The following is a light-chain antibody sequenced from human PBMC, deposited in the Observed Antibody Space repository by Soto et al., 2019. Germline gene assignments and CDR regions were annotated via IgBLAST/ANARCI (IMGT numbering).Light chain of an antibody. V-gene: IGKV3-11*01. CDR2: GSS. Sequence: EIVLTQSPATLSLSPGERATLSCRASQSVGSSLAWYQQKPGQAPRLLIYGSSNRATGIPARFSGSGSGTDFTLTISSLEPEDFAVYYCQQRSNWPTFGGGTKVDI. CDR1: QSVGSS. J-gene: IGKJ4*01. CDR3: QQRSNWPT.